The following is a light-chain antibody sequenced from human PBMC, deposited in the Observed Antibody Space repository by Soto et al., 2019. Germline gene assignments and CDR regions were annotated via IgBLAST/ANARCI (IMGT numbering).Light chain of an antibody. CDR1: SSNIGAGYD. V-gene: IGLV1-40*01. Sequence: QSVLTQPPSVSGAPGQRVTISCTGSSSNIGAGYDVHWYQQLPGTAPKLLIYGNSNRPSGVPDRFSGSKSGTSASLAITGLQAEDAAYYYCQSYDSSLSGYVFGTATKLTVL. J-gene: IGLJ1*01. CDR3: QSYDSSLSGYV. CDR2: GNS.